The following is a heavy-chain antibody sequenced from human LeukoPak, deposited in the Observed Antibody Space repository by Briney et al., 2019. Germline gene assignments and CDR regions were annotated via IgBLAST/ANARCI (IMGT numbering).Heavy chain of an antibody. Sequence: GGSLRLSCAASGFTFSSYGMHWVRQAPGKGLEWVAVIWYDGSNKYYADSVKGRFTISRDNSKNTLYLQMNSLRAEDTAVYYCARDPDYDSSGYPDYWDQGTLVTVSS. D-gene: IGHD3-22*01. J-gene: IGHJ4*02. V-gene: IGHV3-33*01. CDR2: IWYDGSNK. CDR1: GFTFSSYG. CDR3: ARDPDYDSSGYPDY.